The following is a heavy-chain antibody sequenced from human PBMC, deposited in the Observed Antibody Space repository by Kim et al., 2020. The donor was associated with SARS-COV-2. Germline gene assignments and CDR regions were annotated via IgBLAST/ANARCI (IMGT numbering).Heavy chain of an antibody. D-gene: IGHD2-2*01. Sequence: GGSLRLSCTASGFTFGDYAMSWFRQAPGKGLEWVGFIRSKAYGGTTEYAASVKGRFTISRDDSKSIAYLQMNSLKTEDTAVYYCTRVRYCSSTSCYGLDYWGHGTLVTVSS. CDR1: GFTFGDYA. CDR2: IRSKAYGGTT. V-gene: IGHV3-49*03. CDR3: TRVRYCSSTSCYGLDY. J-gene: IGHJ4*01.